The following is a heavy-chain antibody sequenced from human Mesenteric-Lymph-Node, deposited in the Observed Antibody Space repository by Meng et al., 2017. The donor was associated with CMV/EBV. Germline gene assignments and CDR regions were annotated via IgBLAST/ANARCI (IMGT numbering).Heavy chain of an antibody. CDR3: ATSSPNYDFWSGYLSYVSGYYYYGMDV. D-gene: IGHD3-3*01. Sequence: ASVKVSCKASGYTFTSYGISWVRQAPGQGLEWMGWISAYNGNTNYAQKLQGRATMTTDTSTSTAYMELRSLRSDDTAVYYCATSSPNYDFWSGYLSYVSGYYYYGMDVWGQGTTVTVSS. CDR2: ISAYNGNT. V-gene: IGHV1-18*01. J-gene: IGHJ6*02. CDR1: GYTFTSYG.